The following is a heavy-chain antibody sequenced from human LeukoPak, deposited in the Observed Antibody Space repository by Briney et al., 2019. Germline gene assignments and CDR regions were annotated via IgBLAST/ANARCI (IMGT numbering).Heavy chain of an antibody. CDR1: GFILDNYA. CDR2: ITWNSGII. J-gene: IGHJ4*02. Sequence: PGGSLRLSCATSGFILDNYAMHWVRQVPGKGLEWVSGITWNSGIIDYADSVKGRFTISRNNANNSLSLHMKSLGAEDTAVYYCAKGYSSGWSYFDDWGQGILVTVSS. V-gene: IGHV3-9*01. CDR3: AKGYSSGWSYFDD. D-gene: IGHD6-19*01.